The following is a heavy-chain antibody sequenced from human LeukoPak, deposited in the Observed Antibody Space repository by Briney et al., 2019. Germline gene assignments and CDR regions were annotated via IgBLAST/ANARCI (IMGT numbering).Heavy chain of an antibody. D-gene: IGHD2/OR15-2a*01. CDR3: GILSWDGSGFFY. Sequence: PGGCLRLACSASGFTFITYSISCGRQAPGKGLEWEAAIRSGGENTCYADSVRGRLTISRDNYRGTLSLQMNSMRGEDKAVFFCGILSWDGSGFFYWGQGTLVTVSS. J-gene: IGHJ4*02. V-gene: IGHV3-23*01. CDR1: GFTFITYS. CDR2: IRSGGENT.